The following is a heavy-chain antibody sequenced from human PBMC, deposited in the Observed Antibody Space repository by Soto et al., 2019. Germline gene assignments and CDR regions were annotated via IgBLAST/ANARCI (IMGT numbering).Heavy chain of an antibody. Sequence: PSETLSLTCTVSGGSISSSSYYWGWIRQPPGKGLEWIGSIYYSGSTYYNPSLKSRVTISVDTSKNQFSLKLSSVTAADTAVYYCARLGGYSGYDPRDFDYWGQGTLVTVSS. V-gene: IGHV4-39*01. CDR1: GGSISSSSYY. CDR2: IYYSGST. CDR3: ARLGGYSGYDPRDFDY. J-gene: IGHJ4*02. D-gene: IGHD5-12*01.